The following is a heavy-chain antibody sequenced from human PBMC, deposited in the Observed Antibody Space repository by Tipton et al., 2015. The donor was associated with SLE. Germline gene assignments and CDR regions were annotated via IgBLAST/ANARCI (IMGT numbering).Heavy chain of an antibody. V-gene: IGHV3-23*01. J-gene: IGHJ4*01. CDR3: AKDLRSSGWFYYFDY. D-gene: IGHD6-19*01. CDR2: ITGSGGST. CDR1: GFTFSNYA. Sequence: GSLRLSCSASGFTFSNYAMNWVRQAPGKGLEWVSTITGSGGSTYDADSVKGRFTISRDNSKNTVYLRMNSLRPEDTAVYYCAKDLRSSGWFYYFDYWGHGTLVTVSS.